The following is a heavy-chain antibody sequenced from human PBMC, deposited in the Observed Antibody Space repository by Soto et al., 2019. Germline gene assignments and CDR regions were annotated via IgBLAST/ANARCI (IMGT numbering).Heavy chain of an antibody. D-gene: IGHD2-2*02. CDR2: IYYSGST. CDR3: ARDHGYCSSNSCYTHFDY. J-gene: IGHJ4*02. CDR1: GGSISSGDYY. Sequence: PSETLSLTCTVSGGSISSGDYYWSWIRQPPGKGLEWIGYIYYSGSTYYNPSLKSRVTISVDTSKNQFSLKLSSVTAADTAVYYCARDHGYCSSNSCYTHFDYWGQGTLVTVSS. V-gene: IGHV4-30-4*01.